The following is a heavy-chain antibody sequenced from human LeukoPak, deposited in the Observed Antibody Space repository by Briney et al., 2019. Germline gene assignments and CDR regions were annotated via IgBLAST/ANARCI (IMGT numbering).Heavy chain of an antibody. CDR2: ISSSGSTV. V-gene: IGHV3-48*03. Sequence: GSLRLSCAASGFTFSSYEMNWVRQAPGQGLEWVAYISSSGSTVYYADSVKGRFTISRDNAKNSLFLQMNSLRAEDTADYYCAREKFYDNSGYDYWGQGTLVTVSS. J-gene: IGHJ4*02. CDR1: GFTFSSYE. CDR3: AREKFYDNSGYDY. D-gene: IGHD3-22*01.